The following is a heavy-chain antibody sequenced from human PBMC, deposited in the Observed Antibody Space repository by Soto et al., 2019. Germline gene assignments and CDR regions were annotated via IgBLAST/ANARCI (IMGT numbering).Heavy chain of an antibody. CDR3: ARGRRSCTGNNCYTDFDF. V-gene: IGHV1-3*01. D-gene: IGHD2-2*02. J-gene: IGHJ4*02. CDR1: GYSFTSYW. CDR2: IISVNDKT. Sequence: GESLKISCKASGYSFTSYWIGWVRQAPGQRLEWLGWIISVNDKTLYSPKFQGRLAITRDTSANTAYMDLYSLRSEDSAVYYCARGRRSCTGNNCYTDFDFWGQGSLVTVS.